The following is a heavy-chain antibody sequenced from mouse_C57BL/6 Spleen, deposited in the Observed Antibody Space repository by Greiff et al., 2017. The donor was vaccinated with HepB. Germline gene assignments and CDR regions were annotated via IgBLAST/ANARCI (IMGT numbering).Heavy chain of an antibody. CDR1: GYTFTEYT. Sequence: VQLQESGAELVKPGASVKLSCKASGYTFTEYTIHWVKQRSGQGLEWIGWFYPGSGSIKYNEKFKDKATLTADKSSSTVYMELSRLTSEDSAVYFCARHANYDYDVADAMDYWGQGTSVTVSS. CDR2: FYPGSGSI. D-gene: IGHD2-4*01. V-gene: IGHV1-62-2*01. J-gene: IGHJ4*01. CDR3: ARHANYDYDVADAMDY.